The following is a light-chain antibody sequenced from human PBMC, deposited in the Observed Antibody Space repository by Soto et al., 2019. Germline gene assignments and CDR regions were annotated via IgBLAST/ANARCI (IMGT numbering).Light chain of an antibody. Sequence: IVLTQSPATLSVSPGEKATLSCRASQSISSNLAWYQQKPGQAPRLLIYGASTRATDVPDRFSGSGSGADFTLSISRLEPEDFAVYYCQQYGSSPPRTFGQGTKVDI. CDR3: QQYGSSPPRT. CDR1: QSISSN. J-gene: IGKJ1*01. V-gene: IGKV3-20*01. CDR2: GAS.